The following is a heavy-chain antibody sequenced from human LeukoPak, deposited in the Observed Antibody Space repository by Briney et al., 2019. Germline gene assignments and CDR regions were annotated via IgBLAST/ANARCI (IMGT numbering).Heavy chain of an antibody. J-gene: IGHJ4*02. CDR3: ARVFTSYYFDSTGYFDY. V-gene: IGHV3-48*03. CDR1: GFTFSSYE. CDR2: ISSSGTTI. Sequence: GGSLRLSCAASGFTFSSYEMHWVRQAPGKGLEWVSYISSSGTTIYYADSVRGRFIISRDNLKNTLYLQMNRLRAEDAAVYYCARVFTSYYFDSTGYFDYWGQGTLVTVSS. D-gene: IGHD3-22*01.